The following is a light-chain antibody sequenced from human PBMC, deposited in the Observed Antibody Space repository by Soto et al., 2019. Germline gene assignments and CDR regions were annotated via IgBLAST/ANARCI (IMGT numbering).Light chain of an antibody. V-gene: IGKV3-20*01. CDR2: AAS. J-gene: IGKJ3*01. Sequence: EIVLTQSPGTLSLSPGERATLFCRASQSVSSSYLAWYQQRLGQAPRLLIYAASTRATGIPDRFSGSASETDFTLTINRLEPEDSAVYYCQQYASAPFSLGPGTKVDIK. CDR1: QSVSSSY. CDR3: QQYASAPFS.